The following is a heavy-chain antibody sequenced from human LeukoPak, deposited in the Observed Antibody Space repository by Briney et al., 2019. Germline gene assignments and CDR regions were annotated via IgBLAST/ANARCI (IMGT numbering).Heavy chain of an antibody. Sequence: GGSLRLSCAASGFTFSSYGMRWVRQAPGKGLEWVAFIRYDGSNKYYADSVKGRFTISRDNSKSTLYLQMNSLRAEDTAVYYCAKESDYGDFPGDWGQGTLVTVSS. J-gene: IGHJ4*02. CDR2: IRYDGSNK. CDR1: GFTFSSYG. CDR3: AKESDYGDFPGD. D-gene: IGHD4-17*01. V-gene: IGHV3-30*02.